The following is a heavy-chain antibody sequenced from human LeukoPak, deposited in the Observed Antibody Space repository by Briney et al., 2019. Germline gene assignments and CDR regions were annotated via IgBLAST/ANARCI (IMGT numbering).Heavy chain of an antibody. V-gene: IGHV3-64*01. J-gene: IGHJ4*02. D-gene: IGHD3-22*01. CDR1: GFTFSSYA. CDR2: ISSNGGST. Sequence: PGWSLRLSCAASGFTFSSYAMHWVRQAPGKGLEYVSAISSNGGSTYYANSVKGRFTISRGNSKNTLYLQMGSLRAKDMAVYYCARSTGLFGYDYWGQGTLVTVSS. CDR3: ARSTGLFGYDY.